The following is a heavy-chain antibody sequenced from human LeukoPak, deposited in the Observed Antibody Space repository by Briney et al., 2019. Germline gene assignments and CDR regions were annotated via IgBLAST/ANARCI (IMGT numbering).Heavy chain of an antibody. CDR2: IYYSGST. D-gene: IGHD3-3*01. CDR3: ARGGKTYYDFWSGYQYYFDY. V-gene: IGHV4-59*01. Sequence: PSETLSLTCTVSGGSISSYYWSWIRQPPGKGLEWIGYIYYSGSTNYNPSLKSRVTISVDTSKNQFSLKLSSVTAADTAVYYCARGGKTYYDFWSGYQYYFDYWGQGTLVTVSS. CDR1: GGSISSYY. J-gene: IGHJ4*02.